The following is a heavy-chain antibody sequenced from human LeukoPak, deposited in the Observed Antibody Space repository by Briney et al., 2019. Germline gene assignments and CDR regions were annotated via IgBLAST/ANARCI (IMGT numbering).Heavy chain of an antibody. J-gene: IGHJ3*02. D-gene: IGHD1-26*01. CDR2: INPNSGGT. CDR3: ASGSYYDYYAFDI. CDR1: GYTFTGYY. Sequence: ASVKVSCKASGYTFTGYYMHWVRQAPGQGLEWMGWINPNSGGTNYAQKFQGRVTMTRDTSISTAYMKLSRLRSDDTAVYYCASGSYYDYYAFDIWGQGTMVTVSS. V-gene: IGHV1-2*02.